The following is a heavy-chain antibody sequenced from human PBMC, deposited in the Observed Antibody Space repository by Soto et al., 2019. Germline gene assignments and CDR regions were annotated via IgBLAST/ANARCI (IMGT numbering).Heavy chain of an antibody. Sequence: LRLSCAASGFTFSSYGMHWVRQAPGKGLEWVAVISYDGSNKYYADSVKGRFTISRDNSKNTLYLQMNSLRAEDTAVYYCAKARYSSSWDYYYYGMDVWGQGTTVTVSS. D-gene: IGHD6-13*01. CDR1: GFTFSSYG. CDR3: AKARYSSSWDYYYYGMDV. CDR2: ISYDGSNK. J-gene: IGHJ6*02. V-gene: IGHV3-30*18.